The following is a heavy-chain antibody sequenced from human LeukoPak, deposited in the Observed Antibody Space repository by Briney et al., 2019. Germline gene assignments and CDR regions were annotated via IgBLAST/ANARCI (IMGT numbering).Heavy chain of an antibody. D-gene: IGHD6-19*01. Sequence: ASVKVSCKASGYTFTGYYMHWVRQAPGQGLEWMGWINPNSGGTNYAQKFQGRVTMTRDTSISTAYMELSRLRSDDTAVYYCARVEAVAAPFDYWGQGTLVTVSS. J-gene: IGHJ4*02. CDR2: INPNSGGT. V-gene: IGHV1-2*02. CDR1: GYTFTGYY. CDR3: ARVEAVAAPFDY.